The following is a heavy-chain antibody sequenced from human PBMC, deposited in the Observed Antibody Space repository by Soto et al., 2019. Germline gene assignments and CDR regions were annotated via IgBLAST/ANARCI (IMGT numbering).Heavy chain of an antibody. V-gene: IGHV4-34*01. CDR3: ARFQGIAVAGLARYYYGMDV. D-gene: IGHD6-19*01. Sequence: SETVSLTCAVYGGSFSGYYWSWIRQPPGKGLEWIGEINHSGSTNYNPSLKSRVTISVDTSKNQFSLKLSSVTAADTAVYYCARFQGIAVAGLARYYYGMDVWGQGTTVTVSS. CDR1: GGSFSGYY. CDR2: INHSGST. J-gene: IGHJ6*02.